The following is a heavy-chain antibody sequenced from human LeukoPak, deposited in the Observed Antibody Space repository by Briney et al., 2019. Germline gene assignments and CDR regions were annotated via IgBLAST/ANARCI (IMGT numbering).Heavy chain of an antibody. V-gene: IGHV4-34*01. J-gene: IGHJ3*02. CDR1: GGSFSGYY. Sequence: SETLSLTCAVYGGSFSGYYWSWIRQPPGKGLEWIGEINHGGSTNYNPSLKSRVTISVDTSKNQFSLKLSSVTAADTAVYYCARSATGGAFDIWGQGTMVTVSS. CDR3: ARSATGGAFDI. CDR2: INHGGST. D-gene: IGHD1-26*01.